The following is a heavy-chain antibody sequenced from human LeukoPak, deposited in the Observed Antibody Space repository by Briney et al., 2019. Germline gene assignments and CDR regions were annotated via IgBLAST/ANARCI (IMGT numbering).Heavy chain of an antibody. Sequence: SETLSLTCAVSGGSISSRNWWSWVRQPPGKGLEWIAEIHHSGNINYNPSLKSRVTISVDKSKNQFSLKLSSVTAADTAVYYCVRIRGFGADYYYYYMDVWGKGSTVTVSS. D-gene: IGHD3-10*01. CDR2: IHHSGNI. V-gene: IGHV4-4*02. J-gene: IGHJ6*03. CDR1: GGSISSRNW. CDR3: VRIRGFGADYYYYYMDV.